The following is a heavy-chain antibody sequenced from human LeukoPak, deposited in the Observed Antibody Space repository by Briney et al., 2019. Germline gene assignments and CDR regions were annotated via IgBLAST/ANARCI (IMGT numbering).Heavy chain of an antibody. Sequence: PGGSLRLTCAASEFTFNNYAMWWVRQAPGKGLEWVSVISGSGGNTYYADSVKGRFTISRDNSKSTLYLQMNSLRADDTAVYYCVRDLTWGQGTLVTVSS. CDR3: VRDLT. CDR1: EFTFNNYA. V-gene: IGHV3-23*01. J-gene: IGHJ5*02. CDR2: ISGSGGNT.